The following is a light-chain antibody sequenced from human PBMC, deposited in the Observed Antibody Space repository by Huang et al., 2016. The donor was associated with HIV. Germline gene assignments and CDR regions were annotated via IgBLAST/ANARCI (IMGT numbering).Light chain of an antibody. CDR3: QQYYSTPLT. Sequence: DIVMTQSPDSLAVSLGERATINCKSSQRVLYSSNNKNYLAWYQQKPGQPPKLLIYWASTRESGVPDRCSGSGSGTDFTLTISSLQAEDVAVYYCQQYYSTPLTFGGGTKVEIK. V-gene: IGKV4-1*01. CDR2: WAS. CDR1: QRVLYSSNNKNY. J-gene: IGKJ4*01.